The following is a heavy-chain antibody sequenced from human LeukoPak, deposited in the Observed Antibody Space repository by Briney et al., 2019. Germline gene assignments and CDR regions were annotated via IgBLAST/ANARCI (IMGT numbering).Heavy chain of an antibody. D-gene: IGHD3-22*01. CDR3: ARLDYYDSSGYYSADAFDI. CDR1: GGSFSGYY. CDR2: INHSGST. Sequence: PSETLSLTCAVYGGSFSGYYWSWIRQPPGKGLEWIGEINHSGSTNYNPSLKSRVTISVDTSKNQFSLKLSSVTAADTAVYYCARLDYYDSSGYYSADAFDIWGQGTMVTVSS. J-gene: IGHJ3*02. V-gene: IGHV4-34*01.